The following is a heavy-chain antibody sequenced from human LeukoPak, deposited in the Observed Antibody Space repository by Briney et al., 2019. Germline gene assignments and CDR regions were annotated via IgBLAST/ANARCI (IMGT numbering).Heavy chain of an antibody. V-gene: IGHV4-34*01. CDR2: MSPSGSS. J-gene: IGHJ6*03. CDR1: GGSFSDYY. Sequence: SETLSLTCAVYGGSFSDYYWTWIRQTPGKGRGWIGEMSPSGSSTYNPSLKSRVTISVDTSKNQFSLKLRSVTAADTAVYYCARGRQDVNMILVVMAGVSYYLDVWSKGTTVTVS. CDR3: ARGRQDVNMILVVMAGVSYYLDV. D-gene: IGHD3-22*01.